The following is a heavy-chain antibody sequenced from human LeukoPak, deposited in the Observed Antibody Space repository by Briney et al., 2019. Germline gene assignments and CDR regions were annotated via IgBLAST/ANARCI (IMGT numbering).Heavy chain of an antibody. Sequence: PSETLSLTCTVSGGSISSYYWSWIRQPPGKGLEWIGYIYCSGSTNYNPSLKSRVTISVDTSKNQFSLKLSSVTAADTAVYYCARAMNHGIVAYYYGMDVWGQGTTVTVSS. J-gene: IGHJ6*02. CDR3: ARAMNHGIVAYYYGMDV. V-gene: IGHV4-59*01. CDR2: IYCSGST. D-gene: IGHD1-14*01. CDR1: GGSISSYY.